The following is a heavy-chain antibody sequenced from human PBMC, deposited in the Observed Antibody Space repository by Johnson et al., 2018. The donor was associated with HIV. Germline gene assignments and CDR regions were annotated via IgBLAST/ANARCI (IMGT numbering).Heavy chain of an antibody. CDR2: IWYDGGNK. CDR1: GFTFSHYD. D-gene: IGHD3-10*01. Sequence: QVQLVESGGGLVQPGGSLRLSCAASGFTFSHYDMHWVRQVTGKGLEWVAVIWYDGGNKYYEDSVRGRFTITRDNPKNTLHLQMNSLRAEDTAVYYCARAKVARGAEGWAFDIWGQGTMVTVSS. CDR3: ARAKVARGAEGWAFDI. J-gene: IGHJ3*02. V-gene: IGHV3-33*08.